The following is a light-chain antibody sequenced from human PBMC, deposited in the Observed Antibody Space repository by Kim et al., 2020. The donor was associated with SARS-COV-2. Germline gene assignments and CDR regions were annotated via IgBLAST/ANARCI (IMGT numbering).Light chain of an antibody. CDR3: QKYNGAPWT. V-gene: IGKV1-27*01. CDR1: QGISND. CDR2: AAS. J-gene: IGKJ1*01. Sequence: ASVGDRRTITCRASQGISNDLAWYQQKPGKVPKLLIFAASALQSGVPSRFSGSGSGTDFTLTISSLQPEDVATYYCQKYNGAPWTFGQGTKVDIK.